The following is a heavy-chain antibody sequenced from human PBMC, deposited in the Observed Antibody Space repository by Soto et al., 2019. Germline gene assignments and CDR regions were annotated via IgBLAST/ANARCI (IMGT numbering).Heavy chain of an antibody. J-gene: IGHJ4*02. D-gene: IGHD2-2*01. Sequence: PGGSLRLSCAASGFTFRTYDMSWVGQAPGKGLEWVSGISGTDGSTSYIHSVKGRFTISRDDSENTLYLQMNSLRAEDTAVYYCAKRACSTASCSYFDYWGQGTLVTVSS. CDR3: AKRACSTASCSYFDY. CDR1: GFTFRTYD. V-gene: IGHV3-23*01. CDR2: ISGTDGST.